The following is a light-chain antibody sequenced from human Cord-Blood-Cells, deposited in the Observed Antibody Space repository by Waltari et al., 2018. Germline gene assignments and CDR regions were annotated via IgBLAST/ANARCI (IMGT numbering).Light chain of an antibody. CDR2: DAS. J-gene: IGKJ2*01. Sequence: EIVLTQSPATLSFSPGERATLPCRASQSVSSYLAWYQQKPGQAPRLLIYDASNRATGIPARFSGSGSGTDFTLTISSLEPEDFAVYYCQQRSNWPPEYTFGQGTKLEIK. CDR1: QSVSSY. CDR3: QQRSNWPPEYT. V-gene: IGKV3-11*01.